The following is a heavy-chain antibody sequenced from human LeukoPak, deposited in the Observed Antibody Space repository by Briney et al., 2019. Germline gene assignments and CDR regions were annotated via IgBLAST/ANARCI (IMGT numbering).Heavy chain of an antibody. J-gene: IGHJ4*02. Sequence: GGSLRLSCAASGFTFSSYSMNWVRQAPGKGLEWVSYISSSSSTIYYADSVKGRFTISRDNAKNSLYLQMNSLRAEDTAVYYCARTGAAWELLHDFDYWGQGTLVTVSS. V-gene: IGHV3-48*01. CDR2: ISSSSSTI. D-gene: IGHD1-26*01. CDR3: ARTGAAWELLHDFDY. CDR1: GFTFSSYS.